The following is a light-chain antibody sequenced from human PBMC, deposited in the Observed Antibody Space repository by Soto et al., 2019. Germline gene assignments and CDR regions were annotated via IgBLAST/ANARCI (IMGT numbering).Light chain of an antibody. Sequence: EILLTQSPATLSLSPGDSATLSCRASQRVSRNVAWYQQKPGQAPRLLISAASTGAAGVPARFNAAGSGTVFTLTISSLHSEDFVVYYCQQYTSWPPITSAHGTRLEIK. V-gene: IGKV3D-15*01. CDR1: QRVSRN. CDR2: AAS. J-gene: IGKJ5*01. CDR3: QQYTSWPPIT.